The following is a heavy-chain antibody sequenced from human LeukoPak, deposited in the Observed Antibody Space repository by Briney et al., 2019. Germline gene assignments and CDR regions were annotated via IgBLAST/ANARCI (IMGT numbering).Heavy chain of an antibody. V-gene: IGHV3-23*01. CDR3: VRKTAHSSGWYLF. D-gene: IGHD6-19*01. CDR2: IYGAGDVI. J-gene: IGHJ4*02. CDR1: ADSGFTFSNYA. Sequence: GGSLRLSRAASADSGFTFSNYAMNWFRQAPGLGLEWVSSIYGAGDVIYYADSVKGRFTISRDNSKNMLYLHMTSLRAEDTAVYYCVRKTAHSSGWYLFWGQGTLVTVSS.